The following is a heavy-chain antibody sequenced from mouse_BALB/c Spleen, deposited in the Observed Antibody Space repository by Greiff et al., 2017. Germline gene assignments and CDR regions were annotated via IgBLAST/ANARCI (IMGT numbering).Heavy chain of an antibody. V-gene: IGHV1-7*01. Sequence: QVQLQQSGAELVKPGASVKMSCKASGYTFTSYWMHWVKQRPGQGLEWIGYINPSTGYTEYNQKFKDKATLTADKSSSTAYMQLSSLTSEDSAVYYCARPGSSYDWYFDVWGAGTTVTVSS. J-gene: IGHJ1*01. CDR2: INPSTGYT. CDR1: GYTFTSYW. CDR3: ARPGSSYDWYFDV. D-gene: IGHD1-1*01.